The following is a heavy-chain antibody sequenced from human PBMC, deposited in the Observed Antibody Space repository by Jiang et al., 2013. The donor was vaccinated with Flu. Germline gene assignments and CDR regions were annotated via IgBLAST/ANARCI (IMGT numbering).Heavy chain of an antibody. CDR3: ARVVVVVPYGGDHGMDV. CDR2: IYYIGIT. CDR1: GGSIRSYY. D-gene: IGHD2-15*01. J-gene: IGHJ6*02. Sequence: GPGLVKPSETLSLTCNVSGGSIRSYYWSWIRQPPGKGLEWIGNIYYIGITNYNPSLKSRVTISTDTSKNQFSLKMNSVTAADTAVYYCARVVVVVPYGGDHGMDVWGQGTTVTVSS. V-gene: IGHV4-59*13.